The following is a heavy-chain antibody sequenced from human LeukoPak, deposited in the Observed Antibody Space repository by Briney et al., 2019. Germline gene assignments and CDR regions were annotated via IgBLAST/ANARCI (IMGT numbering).Heavy chain of an antibody. V-gene: IGHV1-46*01. Sequence: ASVKVPCKASGYTFTSYYMHWVRQAPGQGLEWMGIINPSGGSTSYAQKFQGRVTMTRDTSTSTVYMELSSLRSEDTAVYYCARDVGISSGWYYFDYWGQGTLVTVSS. CDR3: ARDVGISSGWYYFDY. CDR1: GYTFTSYY. J-gene: IGHJ4*02. CDR2: INPSGGST. D-gene: IGHD6-19*01.